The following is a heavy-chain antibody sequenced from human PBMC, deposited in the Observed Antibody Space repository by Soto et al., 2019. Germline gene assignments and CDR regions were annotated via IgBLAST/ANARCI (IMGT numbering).Heavy chain of an antibody. Sequence: GASVKVSCKASGHTFSDSSMHWVRQAPGQGHEWMGWINLNSGGSTSYAQKFQGRVTMTRDTSTSTVYMELSSLRSEDTAVYYCARLTTLIAAPFGFDYWGQGTLVTVSS. CDR1: GHTFSDSS. V-gene: IGHV1-46*01. D-gene: IGHD6-13*01. J-gene: IGHJ4*02. CDR2: INLNSGGST. CDR3: ARLTTLIAAPFGFDY.